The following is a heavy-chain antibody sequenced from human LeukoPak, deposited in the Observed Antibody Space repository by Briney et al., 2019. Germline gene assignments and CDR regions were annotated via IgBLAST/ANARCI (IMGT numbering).Heavy chain of an antibody. D-gene: IGHD5-18*01. Sequence: ASVKVSCKASGYTFTSYGISWVRQAPGQGLEWMGWISAYNGNTNYVQKLQGRVTMTTDTSTSTAYMELRSLRSDDTAVYYCARDMFIVWDVDTAMGNWFDPWGQGTLVTVSS. CDR3: ARDMFIVWDVDTAMGNWFDP. CDR1: GYTFTSYG. V-gene: IGHV1-18*01. J-gene: IGHJ5*02. CDR2: ISAYNGNT.